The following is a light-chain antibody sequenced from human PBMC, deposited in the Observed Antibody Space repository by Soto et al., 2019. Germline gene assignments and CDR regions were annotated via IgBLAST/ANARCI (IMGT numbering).Light chain of an antibody. V-gene: IGLV1-51*01. CDR1: SSNIVNNY. Sequence: QSVLTQPPSVSAAPGQKVTISCSGSSSNIVNNYVSWYQQLPGTAPKLLIYDNNKRPSGIPDRFSGSKSGTSATLGITGLQTVDEADYYCGTWDSSLSAVAFGGGTKLTVL. CDR3: GTWDSSLSAVA. J-gene: IGLJ2*01. CDR2: DNN.